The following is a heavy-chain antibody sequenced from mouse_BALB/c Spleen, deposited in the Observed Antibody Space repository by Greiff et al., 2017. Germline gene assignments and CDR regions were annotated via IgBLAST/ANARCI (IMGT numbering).Heavy chain of an antibody. CDR3: AREGGKGYAMDY. D-gene: IGHD2-1*01. V-gene: IGHV3-5*02. J-gene: IGHJ4*01. Sequence: VQLKESGPGLVKPSQTVSLTCTVTGISITTGNYRWSWIRQFPGNKLEWIGYIYYSGTITYNPSLTSRTTITRDTSKNQFFLEMNSLTAEDTATYYCAREGGKGYAMDYWGQGTSVTVSS. CDR2: IYYSGTI. CDR1: GISITTGNYR.